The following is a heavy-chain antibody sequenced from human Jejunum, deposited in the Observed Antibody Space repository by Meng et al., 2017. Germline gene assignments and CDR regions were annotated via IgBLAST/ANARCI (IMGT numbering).Heavy chain of an antibody. CDR2: IYHTGIT. D-gene: IGHD3-10*01. Sequence: GSLRLSCTVSGGSMNPYYWSWIRQPPGKGLEWIAHIYHTGITNYNPSLKSRVTVSVDKSNNQFSLKATYVTAADTAVYYCARGGPNSWFLDYWGQGMLV. CDR1: GGSMNPYY. CDR3: ARGGPNSWFLDY. J-gene: IGHJ4*02. V-gene: IGHV4-59*01.